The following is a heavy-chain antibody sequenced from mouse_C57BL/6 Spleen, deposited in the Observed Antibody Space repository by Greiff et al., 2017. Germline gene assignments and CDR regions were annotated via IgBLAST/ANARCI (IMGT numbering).Heavy chain of an antibody. CDR2: ISSGSSTI. J-gene: IGHJ4*01. D-gene: IGHD6-1*01. V-gene: IGHV5-17*01. Sequence: DVMLVESGGGLVKPGGSLKLSCAASGFTFSDYGMHWVRQAPEKGLEWVAYISSGSSTIYYADTVKGRYTISRENAMTTELLQMTRLGDEDTAMYYCAKNPHADAMDYWGQGTSVTVSS. CDR3: AKNPHADAMDY. CDR1: GFTFSDYG.